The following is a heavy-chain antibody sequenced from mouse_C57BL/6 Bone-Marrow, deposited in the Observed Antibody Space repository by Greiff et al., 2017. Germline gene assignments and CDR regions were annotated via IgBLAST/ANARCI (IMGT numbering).Heavy chain of an antibody. D-gene: IGHD2-5*01. CDR2: IDPSDSYT. CDR1: GYTFTSYW. V-gene: IGHV1-69*01. J-gene: IGHJ4*01. Sequence: QVQLQQPGAELVMPGASVKLSCKASGYTFTSYWMHWVKQRPGQGLEWIGEIDPSDSYTNYNQQFKGKSTLTVDKSSSTAYMQLSSLTSEDSAVXYCAREEASYYSNYVDAMDYWGQGTSVTVSS. CDR3: AREEASYYSNYVDAMDY.